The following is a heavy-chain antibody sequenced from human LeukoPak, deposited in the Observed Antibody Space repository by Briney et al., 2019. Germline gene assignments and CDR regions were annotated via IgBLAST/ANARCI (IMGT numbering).Heavy chain of an antibody. V-gene: IGHV3-7*01. CDR1: GFTFSNYW. CDR3: ARDQDGALDY. D-gene: IGHD4-17*01. J-gene: IGHJ4*02. Sequence: GGSLRLSCAASGFTFSNYWMAWVRQSPGKGLEWVANIKQDGIEKNYVDSVRGRFTISRDNAKSSLFLQMSSLRVGDTAVYYCARDQDGALDYWGQGSLVTVSS. CDR2: IKQDGIEK.